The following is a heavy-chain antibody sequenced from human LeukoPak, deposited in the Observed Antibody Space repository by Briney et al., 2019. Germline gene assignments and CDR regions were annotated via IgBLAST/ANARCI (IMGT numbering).Heavy chain of an antibody. J-gene: IGHJ5*02. CDR1: GYTFTSYD. D-gene: IGHD3-3*01. V-gene: IGHV1-8*01. CDR3: ARGYDFWSGTNWFDP. CDR2: MNPNSGST. Sequence: GASVKVSCKASGYTFTSYDINWVRQATGQGLEWMGWMNPNSGSTGYAQKFQGRVTMTRNTSISTAYMELSSLRSEDTAVYYCARGYDFWSGTNWFDPWGQGTLVTVSS.